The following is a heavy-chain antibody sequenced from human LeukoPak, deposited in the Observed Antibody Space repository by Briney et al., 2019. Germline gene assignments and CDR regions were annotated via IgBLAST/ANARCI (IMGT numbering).Heavy chain of an antibody. V-gene: IGHV4-34*01. D-gene: IGHD2-2*02. Sequence: PSETLSLTCAVYGGSFSGYYWSWIRQPPGKGLEWIGEINHSGSTNYNPSLKSRVTISVDTSKNQFSLKLSSVTAADTAVYYCAHSIPYYSGMDVWGQGTTVTVSS. CDR1: GGSFSGYY. J-gene: IGHJ6*02. CDR3: AHSIPYYSGMDV. CDR2: INHSGST.